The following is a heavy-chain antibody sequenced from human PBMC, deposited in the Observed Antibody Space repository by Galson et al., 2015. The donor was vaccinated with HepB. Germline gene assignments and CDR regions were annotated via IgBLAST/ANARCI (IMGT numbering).Heavy chain of an antibody. CDR1: GFTFNGYT. Sequence: SLRLSCAASGFTFNGYTMHWVRQAPGKGLQWVSLISWDGDSTDYADSVKGRFTVSRDNSKNSLSLQMNSLRAEDTALYYCVKESTVRTPRRSYFYGLDVWGQGTTVTVSS. D-gene: IGHD4-17*01. V-gene: IGHV3-43*01. CDR3: VKESTVRTPRRSYFYGLDV. J-gene: IGHJ6*02. CDR2: ISWDGDST.